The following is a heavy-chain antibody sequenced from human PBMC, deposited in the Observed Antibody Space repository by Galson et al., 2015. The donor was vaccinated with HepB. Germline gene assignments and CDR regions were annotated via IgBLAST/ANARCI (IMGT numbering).Heavy chain of an antibody. D-gene: IGHD5-12*01. V-gene: IGHV3-15*07. CDR1: GFTFSNAW. CDR3: TTRLYSGYEVADH. Sequence: SLRLSCAASGFTFSNAWMNWVRQAPGKGLEWVGRIKSKTDGGTTDYAAPVRGRFTISRDDSKNTLYLQMNSLKVEDTAVYYCTTRLYSGYEVADHWGQGTVVTVSS. CDR2: IKSKTDGGTT. J-gene: IGHJ4*02.